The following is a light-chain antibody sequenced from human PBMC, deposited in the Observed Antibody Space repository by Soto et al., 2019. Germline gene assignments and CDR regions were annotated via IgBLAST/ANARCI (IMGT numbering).Light chain of an antibody. CDR3: QYRGT. CDR2: AAS. J-gene: IGKJ1*01. CDR1: QAIRTD. V-gene: IGKV1-6*01. Sequence: AIQVTQSPSSLSASVRDRVTITCRASQAIRTDLGWYQKKPGKXPKVLIFAASDLHRGVPSSFSGSGSGTDCTLTMSSLQPDDFATYYCQYRGTFGQGTNVEIK.